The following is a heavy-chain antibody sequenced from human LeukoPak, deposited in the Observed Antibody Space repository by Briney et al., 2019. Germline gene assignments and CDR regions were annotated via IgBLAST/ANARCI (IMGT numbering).Heavy chain of an antibody. J-gene: IGHJ4*02. V-gene: IGHV3-21*01. CDR2: ISSSSSYI. D-gene: IGHD6-19*01. Sequence: SPGGSLRLSCAASGFTFSSYSMNWVRQAPGKGLEWVSSISSSSSYIYYADSVKGLFTISRDNAKNSLYLQMNSLRAEDTAVYYCARDRSDRLAVAGTSAFDYWGQGTLVTVSS. CDR1: GFTFSSYS. CDR3: ARDRSDRLAVAGTSAFDY.